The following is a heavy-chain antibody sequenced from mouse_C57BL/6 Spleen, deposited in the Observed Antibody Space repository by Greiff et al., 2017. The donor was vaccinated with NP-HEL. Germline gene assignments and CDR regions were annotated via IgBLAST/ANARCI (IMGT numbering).Heavy chain of an antibody. J-gene: IGHJ3*01. D-gene: IGHD1-1*01. CDR3: TRVEGNYGRAWFAY. CDR1: GYTFTDYE. Sequence: LVESGAELVRPGASVTLSCKASGYTFTDYEMHWVKQTPVHGLEWIGAIDPETGGTAYNQKFKGKAILTADKSSSTAYMELRSLTSEDSAVYYCTRVEGNYGRAWFAYWGQGTLVTVSA. CDR2: IDPETGGT. V-gene: IGHV1-15*01.